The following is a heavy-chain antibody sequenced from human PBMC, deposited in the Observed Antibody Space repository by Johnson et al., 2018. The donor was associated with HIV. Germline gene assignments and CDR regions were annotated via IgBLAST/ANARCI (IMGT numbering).Heavy chain of an antibody. CDR1: GFTFDDYG. V-gene: IGHV3-23*04. CDR2: ISGSGGST. D-gene: IGHD3-16*01. Sequence: VQLVESGGGVVRPGGSLRLSCAASGFTFDDYGMSWVRQGPGRGLEWVSAISGSGGSTYYADSVKGRFTISRDNSKNTLYLQMNSVRPEDAAVYYCAKPPSMGADAFDIWGQGTMVTVSS. J-gene: IGHJ3*02. CDR3: AKPPSMGADAFDI.